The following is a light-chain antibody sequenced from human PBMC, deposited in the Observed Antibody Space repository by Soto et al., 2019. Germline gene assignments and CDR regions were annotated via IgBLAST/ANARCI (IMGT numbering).Light chain of an antibody. V-gene: IGKV3-20*01. CDR2: DAS. CDR3: QHYGRSPPSWT. Sequence: EIVLTQSPGTLSLSPGERATLSCRASQSVSSSYLAWYQQKPGQPPRLLIYDASRRATGIPDRFSGSGSGTDLTLTISSLGPEDFAVYYCQHYGRSPPSWTFGQGTKVEIK. CDR1: QSVSSSY. J-gene: IGKJ1*01.